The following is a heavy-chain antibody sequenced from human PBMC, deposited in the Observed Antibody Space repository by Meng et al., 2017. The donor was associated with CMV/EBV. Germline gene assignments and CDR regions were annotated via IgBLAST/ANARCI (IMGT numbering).Heavy chain of an antibody. CDR1: GYTLTELS. CDR3: AAHNWNYVFGFWYYFDY. Sequence: VQLVQSGARGKKPGASVKVSCKVSGYTLTELSMHWVRQAPGKGLEWMGGFDPEDGETIYAQKFQGRVTMTEDTSTDTAYMELSSLRSEDTAVYYCAAHNWNYVFGFWYYFDYWGQGTLVTVSS. V-gene: IGHV1-24*01. CDR2: FDPEDGET. D-gene: IGHD1-7*01. J-gene: IGHJ4*02.